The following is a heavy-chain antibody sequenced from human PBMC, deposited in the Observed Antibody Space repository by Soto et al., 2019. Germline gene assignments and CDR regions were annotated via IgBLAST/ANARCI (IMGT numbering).Heavy chain of an antibody. CDR2: ISWNSGSI. Sequence: GGSLRLSCAASGFTFDDYAMHWVRQAPGKGLEWVSGISWNSGSIGYADSVKGRFTISRDNAKNSLYLQMNSLRAEDTALYYCAKDSSSSTSSYYYYYYMDVWGKGTTVTVSS. D-gene: IGHD2-2*01. CDR1: GFTFDDYA. CDR3: AKDSSSSTSSYYYYYYMDV. J-gene: IGHJ6*03. V-gene: IGHV3-9*01.